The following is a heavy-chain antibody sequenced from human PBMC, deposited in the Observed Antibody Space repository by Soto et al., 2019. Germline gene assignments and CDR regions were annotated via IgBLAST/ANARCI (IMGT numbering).Heavy chain of an antibody. V-gene: IGHV3-23*01. CDR3: AKGGPRDGYKDFDY. J-gene: IGHJ4*02. CDR1: GFTFSSYA. CDR2: ISDSATNT. D-gene: IGHD5-12*01. Sequence: GGSLRLSCAASGFTFSSYAMSWVRQAPGRGLEWVSSISDSATNTYFADSVKGRFAMSRDNSKDTLYLQMNSLRPEDTAVYYCAKGGPRDGYKDFDYWGQGTPVTVSS.